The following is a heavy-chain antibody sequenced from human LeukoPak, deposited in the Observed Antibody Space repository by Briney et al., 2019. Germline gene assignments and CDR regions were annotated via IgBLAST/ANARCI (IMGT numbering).Heavy chain of an antibody. Sequence: SVKVSCKASGGTFSSYAISWVRQAPGQGLEWMGGIIPIFGTANYAQKFQGRVTITAGESTSTAYMELSSLRSEDTAVYYCARGVGLMGATTFDYWGQGTLVTVSS. J-gene: IGHJ4*02. CDR1: GGTFSSYA. CDR3: ARGVGLMGATTFDY. D-gene: IGHD1-26*01. CDR2: IIPIFGTA. V-gene: IGHV1-69*13.